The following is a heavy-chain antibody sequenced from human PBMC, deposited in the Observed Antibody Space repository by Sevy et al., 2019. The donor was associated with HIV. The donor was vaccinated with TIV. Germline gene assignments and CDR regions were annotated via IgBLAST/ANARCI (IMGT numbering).Heavy chain of an antibody. D-gene: IGHD3-22*01. CDR1: GYTLSEFS. CDR3: AVTKDYFDSSGSPFDY. CDR2: FDPEDGET. Sequence: ASVKVSCKVCGYTLSEFSMHWVRQAPAKGLEWMGSFDPEDGETIYAQNFQGRITMTEETSTDTAYMELSSLRSEDTAVFYCAVTKDYFDSSGSPFDYWGQGTLVTVSS. J-gene: IGHJ4*02. V-gene: IGHV1-24*01.